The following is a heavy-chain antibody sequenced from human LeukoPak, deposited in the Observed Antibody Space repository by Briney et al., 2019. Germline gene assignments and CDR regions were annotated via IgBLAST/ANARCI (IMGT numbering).Heavy chain of an antibody. J-gene: IGHJ5*02. Sequence: ASVKVSCKASGYTFTSYDINWVRQATGQGLEWMGWMNPNSGNTGYAQKFQGRVTMTRNTSISTAYMELSSLRSEDTAVYYCARGRPGEGLGWLRPRSVWFDPWGQGAMVTVSS. V-gene: IGHV1-8*01. CDR2: MNPNSGNT. D-gene: IGHD5-12*01. CDR1: GYTFTSYD. CDR3: ARGRPGEGLGWLRPRSVWFDP.